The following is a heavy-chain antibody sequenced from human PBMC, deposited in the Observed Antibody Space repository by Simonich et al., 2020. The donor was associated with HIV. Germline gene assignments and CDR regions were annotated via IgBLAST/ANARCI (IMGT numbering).Heavy chain of an antibody. CDR3: ARLTAGGLGEYFQH. D-gene: IGHD6-13*01. V-gene: IGHV4-34*01. Sequence: QVQLQQWGAGLLKPSETLSLTCAVYGGSFSGYYWGWIRQPPGTGLEWIGEINHRGSTNYNPSLKSRVTISVDTSKNQFSLKLSSVTAADTAVYYCARLTAGGLGEYFQHWGQGTLVTVSS. CDR2: INHRGST. CDR1: GGSFSGYY. J-gene: IGHJ1*01.